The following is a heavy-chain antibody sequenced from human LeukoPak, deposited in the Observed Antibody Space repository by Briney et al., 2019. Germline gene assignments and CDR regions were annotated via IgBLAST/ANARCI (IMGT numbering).Heavy chain of an antibody. CDR3: ARDGEEYQLRYYYYMDV. V-gene: IGHV3-74*01. CDR2: INTDGSST. D-gene: IGHD2-2*01. Sequence: GGSLRLSCAASGFTFSSYWMHWVRQAPGKGLVWVSRINTDGSSTSYADSVKGRFTISRDNAKNTLYLQMNSLRAEDTAVYYCARDGEEYQLRYYYYMDVWGKGTTVTVSS. CDR1: GFTFSSYW. J-gene: IGHJ6*03.